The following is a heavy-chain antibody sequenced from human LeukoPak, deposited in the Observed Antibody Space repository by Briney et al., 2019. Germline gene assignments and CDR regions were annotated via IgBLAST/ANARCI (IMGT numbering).Heavy chain of an antibody. D-gene: IGHD3-10*01. V-gene: IGHV6-1*01. J-gene: IGHJ4*02. CDR1: GASVSSNSDA. CDR2: TNYSTKRNN. Sequence: SPTLSLTRAISGASVSSNSDALNWIRQSPSRGLEWLGRTNYSTKRNNDYEASVKSRITINPNTTKNQFSLKQNSVTPDDTVVYDCVRLGYGSGSYYGYCFDYRVQGTMASVSS. CDR3: VRLGYGSGSYYGYCFDY.